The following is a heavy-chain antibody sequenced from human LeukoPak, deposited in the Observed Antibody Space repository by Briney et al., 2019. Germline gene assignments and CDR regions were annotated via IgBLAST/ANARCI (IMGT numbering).Heavy chain of an antibody. D-gene: IGHD6-13*01. CDR1: GFTFSSYA. J-gene: IGHJ6*02. Sequence: GGSLRLSCAASGFTFSSYAMHWVRQAPGKGLEWVAVISYDGSNRYYAGSVKGRFTISRDNSKNTLYLQMNSLRAEDTAVYYCARDPYSSSWYPYYYYGMDVWGQGTTVTVSS. CDR3: ARDPYSSSWYPYYYYGMDV. CDR2: ISYDGSNR. V-gene: IGHV3-30-3*01.